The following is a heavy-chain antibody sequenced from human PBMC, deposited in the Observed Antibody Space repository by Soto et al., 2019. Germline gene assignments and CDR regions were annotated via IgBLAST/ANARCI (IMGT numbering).Heavy chain of an antibody. J-gene: IGHJ6*02. Sequence: HPGGSLRLSCAASGFTFSSYGMHWVRQAPGKGLEWVAVIWYDGSNKYYADSVKGRFTISRDNSKNTLYLQMNSLRAEDTAVYYCARDHRTDYGMDVWGQGTTVTVSS. V-gene: IGHV3-33*01. CDR1: GFTFSSYG. CDR2: IWYDGSNK. CDR3: ARDHRTDYGMDV. D-gene: IGHD3-16*02.